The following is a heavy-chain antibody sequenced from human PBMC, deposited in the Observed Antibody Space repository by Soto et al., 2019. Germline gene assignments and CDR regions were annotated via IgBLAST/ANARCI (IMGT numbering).Heavy chain of an antibody. J-gene: IGHJ4*02. CDR1: GFTFSSHW. V-gene: IGHV3-7*01. D-gene: IGHD6-13*01. CDR2: IKQDGSEK. CDR3: VRSIAAETSY. Sequence: GGSLRLSCATSGFTFSSHWMTWVRQAPGKGLEWVANIKQDGSEKNYVDSVKGRFTISRDNAKNSVYLQLNSLRAEDMAVYYCVRSIAAETSYWGQGILVTVSS.